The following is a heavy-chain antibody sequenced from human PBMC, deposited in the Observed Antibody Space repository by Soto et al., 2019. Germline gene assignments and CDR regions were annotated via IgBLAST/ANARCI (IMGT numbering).Heavy chain of an antibody. Sequence: GGSLRLSCAASGFTVSSNYMSWVRQAPGKGLEWVSVIYSGGSTYYADSVKGRFTISRDNSKNTLYLQMNSLRAEDTAVYYCAKDGSAIQYYYYTDVWGKGTRVTVSS. CDR3: AKDGSAIQYYYYTDV. CDR1: GFTVSSNY. V-gene: IGHV3-53*01. CDR2: IYSGGST. J-gene: IGHJ6*03. D-gene: IGHD2-21*02.